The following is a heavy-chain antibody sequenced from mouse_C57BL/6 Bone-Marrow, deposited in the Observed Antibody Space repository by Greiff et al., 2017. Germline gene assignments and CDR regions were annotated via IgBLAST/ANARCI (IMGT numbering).Heavy chain of an antibody. CDR3: SSFDGNYCDF. Sequence: VQLKESGAELVRPGASVKLSCTASGFTFKDDYIHWVKQRPEQGLEWIGWIDPEIGDTEYASKFQGKATITSDTSSNTAYLQLSSLTSEDTAVYDCSSFDGNYCDFWGQGTPPTVAS. D-gene: IGHD2-3*01. V-gene: IGHV14-4*01. J-gene: IGHJ2*01. CDR2: IDPEIGDT. CDR1: GFTFKDDY.